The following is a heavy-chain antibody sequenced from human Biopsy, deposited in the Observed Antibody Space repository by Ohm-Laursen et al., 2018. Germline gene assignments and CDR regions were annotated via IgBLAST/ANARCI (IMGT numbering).Heavy chain of an antibody. V-gene: IGHV1-69*08. CDR2: IISMVGTP. J-gene: IGHJ6*01. CDR1: GYTFTGYH. Sequence: ASVKVSCNASGYTFTGYHVHWVRQAPGQGLEWVGRIISMVGTPKYAQKFQGRATITVDKSTSTAYLDLSSLKSEDTAVYYCARDKTVLNYYFASDVWGQGTTVTVSS. D-gene: IGHD2/OR15-2a*01. CDR3: ARDKTVLNYYFASDV.